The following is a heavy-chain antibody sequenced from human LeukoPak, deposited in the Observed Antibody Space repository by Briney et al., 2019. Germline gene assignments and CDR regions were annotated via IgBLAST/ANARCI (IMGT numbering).Heavy chain of an antibody. V-gene: IGHV3-20*04. J-gene: IGHJ3*02. CDR3: ASLVPAAATNDAFDI. Sequence: PVGSLRLSCAASGFTFDDYGMSWVRQAPGKGLEWVSGINWNGGSTGYADSVKGRFTISRDNAKNSLYLQMNSLRAEDTALYYCASLVPAAATNDAFDIWGQGTMVTVSS. CDR2: INWNGGST. CDR1: GFTFDDYG. D-gene: IGHD2-2*01.